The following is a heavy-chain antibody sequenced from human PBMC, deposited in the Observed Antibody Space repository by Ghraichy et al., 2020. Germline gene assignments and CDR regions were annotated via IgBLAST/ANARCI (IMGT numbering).Heavy chain of an antibody. CDR3: AREGQWELYYYYGMDV. CDR1: GFTFSSYS. CDR2: ISSSSSTI. V-gene: IGHV3-48*02. J-gene: IGHJ6*02. D-gene: IGHD1-26*01. Sequence: GESLRLSCAASGFTFSSYSMNWVRQAPGKGLEWVSYISSSSSTIYYADSVKGRFTISRDNAKNSLYLQMNSLRDEDTAVYYCAREGQWELYYYYGMDVWGQGTTVTVSS.